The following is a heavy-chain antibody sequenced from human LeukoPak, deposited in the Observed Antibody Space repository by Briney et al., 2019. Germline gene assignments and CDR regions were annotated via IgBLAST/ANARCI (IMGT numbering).Heavy chain of an antibody. Sequence: GGSLRLSCAASGFTFSSYAMSWVRQAPGKGLEWVSAISGSGGSTYYADSVKGRFTISRDNSKNTPYLQMNSLRAEDTAVYYCANLDIAVAGTEETIDYWGQGTLVTVSS. CDR1: GFTFSSYA. D-gene: IGHD6-19*01. CDR2: ISGSGGST. V-gene: IGHV3-23*01. J-gene: IGHJ4*02. CDR3: ANLDIAVAGTEETIDY.